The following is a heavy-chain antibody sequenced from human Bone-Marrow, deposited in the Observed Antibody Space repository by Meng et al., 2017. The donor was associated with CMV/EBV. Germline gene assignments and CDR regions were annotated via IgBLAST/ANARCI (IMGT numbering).Heavy chain of an antibody. J-gene: IGHJ4*02. Sequence: LSCVASGFTFSTYWMAWVRQAPGKGLEWVANIGQNGREKSYMDSVKGRFTISRDNTKNSLFLQMDSLRPEDTAMYYCAKENWGAVAGIGGQGTLVTVSS. CDR1: GFTFSTYW. V-gene: IGHV3-7*03. CDR2: IGQNGREK. CDR3: AKENWGAVAGI. D-gene: IGHD6-19*01.